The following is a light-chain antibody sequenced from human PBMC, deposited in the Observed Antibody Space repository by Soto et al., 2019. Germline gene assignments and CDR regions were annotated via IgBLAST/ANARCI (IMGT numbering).Light chain of an antibody. CDR2: EGS. J-gene: IGLJ3*02. CDR3: CSYAGSSTFGV. CDR1: RSDVGSYNL. V-gene: IGLV2-23*03. Sequence: QSVLTQPASVSGSPGQSITISCTGPRSDVGSYNLVSWYQQHPGKAPKLMIYEGSKRPSGVSNRFSGSKSGNTASLTISGLQAEDEADYYCCSYAGSSTFGVFGGGTKLTVL.